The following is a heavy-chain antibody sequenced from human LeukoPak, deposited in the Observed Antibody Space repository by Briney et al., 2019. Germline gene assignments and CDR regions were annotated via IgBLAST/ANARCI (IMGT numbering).Heavy chain of an antibody. D-gene: IGHD1-26*01. V-gene: IGHV3-23*01. Sequence: LXCAXSGXTFSSYAMSWVRQAPGKGLEWVSAISGSGGGTYYADSVKGRFTISRDNSKNTLYLQMVSLRAEDTAVYYCAKSSGSYPYYFDYWGQGTLVTV. CDR1: GXTFSSYA. J-gene: IGHJ4*02. CDR3: AKSSGSYPYYFDY. CDR2: ISGSGGGT.